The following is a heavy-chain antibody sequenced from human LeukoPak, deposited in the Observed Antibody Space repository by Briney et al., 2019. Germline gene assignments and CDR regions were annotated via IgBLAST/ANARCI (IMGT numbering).Heavy chain of an antibody. J-gene: IGHJ4*02. V-gene: IGHV3-64*01. Sequence: LPGGSLRLSCAASGFMFSSYPMHWVRQAPGKRLEYVSAIVSNGGSTYYANSVKGRFTISRDNSNNMVYLQMGSLRAEDRAVYYCARGRNFDYWGQGTLVTVSS. CDR3: ARGRNFDY. CDR2: IVSNGGST. CDR1: GFMFSSYP.